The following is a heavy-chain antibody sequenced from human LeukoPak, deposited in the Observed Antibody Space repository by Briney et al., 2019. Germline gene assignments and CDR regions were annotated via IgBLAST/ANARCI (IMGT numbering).Heavy chain of an antibody. CDR3: AKDERGQLWADFDY. CDR2: ISGSGGST. D-gene: IGHD5-18*01. J-gene: IGHJ4*02. V-gene: IGHV3-23*01. Sequence: GGSLRLSCAASGFTFSSYAMSWVRQAPGKGLEWVSAISGSGGSTYYADSVKGRFTISRDNSKNTLYPQMNSLRAEDTAVYYCAKDERGQLWADFDYWGQGTLVTVSS. CDR1: GFTFSSYA.